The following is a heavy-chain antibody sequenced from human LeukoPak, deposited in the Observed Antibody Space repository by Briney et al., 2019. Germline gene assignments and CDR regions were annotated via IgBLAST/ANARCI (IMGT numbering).Heavy chain of an antibody. V-gene: IGHV3-23*01. J-gene: IGHJ6*02. Sequence: GGSLRLSCAASGFTFSSYAMSWVRQAPGKGLKWVSAISGSGGNTYYADSVKGRFTISRDNSKNTLYLQMNSLRAEDTAVYYCAKDLRHFDWLLGSSLYHGMDVWGQGTTVTVSS. CDR2: ISGSGGNT. CDR1: GFTFSSYA. D-gene: IGHD3-9*01. CDR3: AKDLRHFDWLLGSSLYHGMDV.